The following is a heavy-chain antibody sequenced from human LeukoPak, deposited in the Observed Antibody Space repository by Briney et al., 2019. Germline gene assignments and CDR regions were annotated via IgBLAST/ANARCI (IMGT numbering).Heavy chain of an antibody. CDR1: GYTFTSYG. J-gene: IGHJ2*01. CDR2: ISAYNGNT. CDR3: ARDPPRRDGNNYGYFDL. Sequence: ASVKVSCKASGYTFTSYGISWVRQAPAQGLEWMGWISAYNGNTNYAQKFQGRVTMTTDTSTRTAYMEVRSLRSDDTAVYYCARDPPRRDGNNYGYFDLWGRGTLVSVSS. V-gene: IGHV1-18*01. D-gene: IGHD5-24*01.